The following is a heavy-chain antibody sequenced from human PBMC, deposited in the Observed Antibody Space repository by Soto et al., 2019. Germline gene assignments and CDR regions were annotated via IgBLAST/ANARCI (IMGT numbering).Heavy chain of an antibody. J-gene: IGHJ4*02. CDR1: GGSISSSSYY. CDR2: IYYIGRT. D-gene: IGHD4-17*01. Sequence: PSETLSLTCTVSGGSISSSSYYWGWIRQPPGKGLEWIGYIYYIGRTNYNPSLRSRVTISIDTSKNQFSLKLSSVTAADTAVYYCASGLVTTLHYWGQGTLVTVSS. CDR3: ASGLVTTLHY. V-gene: IGHV4-61*05.